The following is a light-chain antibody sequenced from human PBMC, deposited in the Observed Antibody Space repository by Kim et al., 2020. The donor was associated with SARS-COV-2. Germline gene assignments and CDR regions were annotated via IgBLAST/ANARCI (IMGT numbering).Light chain of an antibody. CDR1: QNIKNY. V-gene: IGKV3-11*01. J-gene: IGKJ5*01. CDR3: QQRDNWPLT. CDR2: DSV. Sequence: EIVLTQSPDTLSLSPGERATLFCRASQNIKNYLAWYQQKPGQAPRLLIYDSVKRATGIPARFSGSGSGTAFTLTINTLDPDDFATYYCQQRDNWPLTFGQGTRMEIK.